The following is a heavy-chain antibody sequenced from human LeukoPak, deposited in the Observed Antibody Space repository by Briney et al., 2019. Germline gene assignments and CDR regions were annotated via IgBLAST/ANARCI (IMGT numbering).Heavy chain of an antibody. J-gene: IGHJ4*02. CDR1: GFTFSSYS. CDR2: ISSSSSYI. V-gene: IGHV3-21*01. Sequence: WGSLRLSCAASGFTFSSYSMNWVRQAPGKGLEWASSISSSSSYIYYADSVKGRFTISRDNAKNSLYLQMNSLRREDTAVYYCARDLISGAYTFDYWGQGARFTVSS. CDR3: ARDLISGAYTFDY. D-gene: IGHD1-26*01.